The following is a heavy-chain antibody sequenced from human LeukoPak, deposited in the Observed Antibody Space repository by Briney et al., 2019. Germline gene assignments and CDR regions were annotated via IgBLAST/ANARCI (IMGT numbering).Heavy chain of an antibody. D-gene: IGHD3-16*01. CDR3: ARRFYYAMDV. V-gene: IGHV1-2*02. CDR2: INPNSGDT. J-gene: IGHJ6*02. Sequence: ASVKVSCTASGYSSTGYFMQWVRQAPGPGLESVGWINPNSGDTNYAQKFHGRVTMTRDTSISTAYMELSRLRSDDAAVYYCARRFYYAMDVWGQGTTVTVSS. CDR1: GYSSTGYF.